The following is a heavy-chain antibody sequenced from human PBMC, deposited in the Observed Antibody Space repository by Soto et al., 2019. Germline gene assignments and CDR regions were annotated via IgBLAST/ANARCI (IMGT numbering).Heavy chain of an antibody. D-gene: IGHD2-15*01. CDR2: IYPGDSDT. V-gene: IGHV5-51*07. CDR3: ARLRYCSGGTCYPDL. Sequence: PGESLKISCPGSGYSFTTYWIGWVHQMPGEGLEWMGIIYPGDSDTRYVPSFQGQVTISADKSISTAYLQWSSLKASDTAMYYCARLRYCSGGTCYPDLWGRGTLVTVSS. CDR1: GYSFTTYW. J-gene: IGHJ2*01.